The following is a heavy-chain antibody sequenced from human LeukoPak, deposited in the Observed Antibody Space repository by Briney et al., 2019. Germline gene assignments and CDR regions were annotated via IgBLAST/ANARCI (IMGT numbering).Heavy chain of an antibody. Sequence: ASVKVSCKASGGTFSSYAISWVRQAPRQGLEWMGRIIPILGIANYAQKFQGRVTITADKSTSTAYMELSSLRSEDTAVYYCAITVAGTAYEYFDYWGQGTLVTVSS. CDR2: IIPILGIA. CDR1: GGTFSSYA. V-gene: IGHV1-69*04. J-gene: IGHJ4*02. D-gene: IGHD6-19*01. CDR3: AITVAGTAYEYFDY.